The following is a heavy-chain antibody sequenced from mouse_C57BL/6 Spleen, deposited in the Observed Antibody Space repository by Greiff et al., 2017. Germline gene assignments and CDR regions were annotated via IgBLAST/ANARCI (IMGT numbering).Heavy chain of an antibody. Sequence: VQLHQSGPELVKPGASVKISCKASGYTFTDYYMNWVKQSHGKSLEWIGDINPNNGGTSYNQKFKGKATLTVDKSSSTAYMELRSLTSEDSAVYYCARLELDYWGQGTTLTVSS. V-gene: IGHV1-26*01. CDR3: ARLELDY. CDR1: GYTFTDYY. CDR2: INPNNGGT. J-gene: IGHJ2*01.